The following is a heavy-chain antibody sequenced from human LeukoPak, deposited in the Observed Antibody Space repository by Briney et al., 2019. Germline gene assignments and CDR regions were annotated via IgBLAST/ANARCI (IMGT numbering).Heavy chain of an antibody. CDR2: IYYTGT. V-gene: IGHV4-59*02. D-gene: IGHD7-27*01. J-gene: IGHJ4*02. CDR3: ASRKLGNDY. Sequence: NASETLSLTCTVSGGSVSDYYWSWIRQPPGKGLEWIGYIYYTGTSYNPSLKSRVTISADTSKNQFSLNLSSVTAADTAVYYCASRKLGNDYWGQGTLVTVSS. CDR1: GGSVSDYY.